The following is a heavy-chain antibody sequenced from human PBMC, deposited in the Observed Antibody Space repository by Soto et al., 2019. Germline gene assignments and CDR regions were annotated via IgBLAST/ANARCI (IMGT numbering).Heavy chain of an antibody. J-gene: IGHJ4*02. D-gene: IGHD3-10*01. CDR3: ARDMVRGLVRYFDY. V-gene: IGHV4-39*02. CDR1: GGSISSSRCH. Sequence: SETLSLTCTVSGGSISSSRCHWGWIRQPPGKGLEWIASIKYSGTTFYNPSLKSRVTLSVDTSKNQFSLKLRSVTAADTAVYYCARDMVRGLVRYFDYWGQGTLVTVSS. CDR2: IKYSGTT.